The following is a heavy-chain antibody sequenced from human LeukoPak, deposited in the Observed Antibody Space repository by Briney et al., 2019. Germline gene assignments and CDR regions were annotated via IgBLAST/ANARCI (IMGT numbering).Heavy chain of an antibody. CDR2: IYSGGST. Sequence: GGSLRLSCAASGFTVSSNYMNWVRQAPGKGLEWVSIIYSGGSTYYADSVKGRFTISRDNSKNTLYLQMNSLRAEDTAVYYCAGDSSGYSHGYWGQGTLVTVSS. D-gene: IGHD3-22*01. CDR3: AGDSSGYSHGY. J-gene: IGHJ4*02. CDR1: GFTVSSNY. V-gene: IGHV3-53*01.